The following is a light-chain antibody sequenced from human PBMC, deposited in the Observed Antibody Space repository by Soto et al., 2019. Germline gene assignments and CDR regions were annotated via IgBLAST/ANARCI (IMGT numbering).Light chain of an antibody. CDR2: DVT. CDR3: NSYTSSSTLV. CDR1: SSDIGGYNF. J-gene: IGLJ3*02. V-gene: IGLV2-14*03. Sequence: QSALTQPASVSASPGQSITISCTGTSSDIGGYNFVSWYQQHPGKAPKLMIYDVTNRPSGVSTRFSGSKSGNAASLTISGLQAEDEADYYCNSYTSSSTLVFGGGTKVTVL.